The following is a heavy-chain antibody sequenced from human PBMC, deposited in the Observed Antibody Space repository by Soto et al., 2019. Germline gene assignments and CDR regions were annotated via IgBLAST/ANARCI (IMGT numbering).Heavy chain of an antibody. CDR3: ARLGGRVVVVADNWFDP. CDR1: GYTFTSYD. V-gene: IGHV1-8*01. Sequence: GASVKVSCKASGYTFTSYDINWVRQATGQGLEWKGWMNPNSGNTGYAQKFQGRVTMTRNTSISTAYMELSSLRSEDTAVYYCARLGGRVVVVADNWFDPWGQGTLVPSPQ. CDR2: MNPNSGNT. D-gene: IGHD2-15*01. J-gene: IGHJ5*02.